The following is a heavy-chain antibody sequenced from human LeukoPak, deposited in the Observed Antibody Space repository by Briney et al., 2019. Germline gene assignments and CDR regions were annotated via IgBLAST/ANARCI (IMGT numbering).Heavy chain of an antibody. Sequence: GGSLRLSCAASGFTFSSYAMSWVRQAPGKGLEWVSGISGSGGRGGNTYYADSVKGRFTISRDNAKNSLYLQMNSLRAEDTAVYYCARAGVLWFGESLFDPWGQGTLVTVSS. D-gene: IGHD3-10*01. CDR1: GFTFSSYA. J-gene: IGHJ5*02. CDR3: ARAGVLWFGESLFDP. CDR2: ISGSGGRGGNT. V-gene: IGHV3-23*01.